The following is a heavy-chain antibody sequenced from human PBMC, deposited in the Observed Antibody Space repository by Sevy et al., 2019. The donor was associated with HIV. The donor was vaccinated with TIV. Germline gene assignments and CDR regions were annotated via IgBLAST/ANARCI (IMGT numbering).Heavy chain of an antibody. CDR2: ISDDGSNK. D-gene: IGHD3-10*01. CDR3: AKENIPHYYGSGSSN. J-gene: IGHJ1*01. CDR1: GFTFSNYG. Sequence: GGSLRLSCAASGFTFSNYGVLWVRQAPGKGLEWVAVISDDGSNKYYEDSVKGRFTISRDNSKNTLFLQMNRLRAEDTAVYYCAKENIPHYYGSGSSNWGQGTLVTVSS. V-gene: IGHV3-30*18.